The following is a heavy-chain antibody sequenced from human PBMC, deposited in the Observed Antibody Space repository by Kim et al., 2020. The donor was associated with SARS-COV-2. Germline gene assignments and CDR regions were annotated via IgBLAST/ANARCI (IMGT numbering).Heavy chain of an antibody. V-gene: IGHV6-1*01. J-gene: IGHJ4*02. D-gene: IGHD6-13*01. Sequence: VSVKSRITINPDPSKNQFSLQLNSVTPEDTAVYYCASSWGYSSSWSPIDYWGQGTLVTVSS. CDR3: ASSWGYSSSWSPIDY.